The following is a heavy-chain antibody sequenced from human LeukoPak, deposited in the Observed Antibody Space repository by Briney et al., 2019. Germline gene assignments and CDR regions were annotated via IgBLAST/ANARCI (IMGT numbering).Heavy chain of an antibody. CDR1: GFTFSTYA. CDR3: ARDWQAGFDY. V-gene: IGHV3-30-3*01. CDR2: ISYDGSNK. D-gene: IGHD6-13*01. J-gene: IGHJ4*02. Sequence: GGSLRLSCVASGFTFSTYAMSWVRQAPGKGLEWVAVISYDGSNKYYADSVKGRFTISRDNSKNTLYLQMNSLRAEDTAVYYCARDWQAGFDYWGQGTLVTVSS.